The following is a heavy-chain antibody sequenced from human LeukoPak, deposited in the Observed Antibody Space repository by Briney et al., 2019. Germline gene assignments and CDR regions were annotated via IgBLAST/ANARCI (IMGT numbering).Heavy chain of an antibody. CDR1: GGSITGYY. Sequence: PSETLSLTCTVSGGSITGYYWNWLRQPAGKGLEWIGRIYTSGSTNYNPSLKSRVTMSVDTSKNQFSLKLSSVTAADTAVYYCARGIDYWGREPWSPSPQ. J-gene: IGHJ4*02. V-gene: IGHV4-4*07. CDR2: IYTSGST. CDR3: ARGIDY.